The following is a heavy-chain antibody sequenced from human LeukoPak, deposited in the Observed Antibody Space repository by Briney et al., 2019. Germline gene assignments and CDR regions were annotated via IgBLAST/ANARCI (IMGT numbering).Heavy chain of an antibody. CDR2: ITTSSTYT. CDR1: GFSFSSYN. Sequence: GSLRLSCEASGFSFSSYNMDWVRQTPGKGLEWISSITTSSTYTFYADSVKGRFTISRDNARNSLYLQMNSLRVEDTAVYYCARETYYYDSSGYHYWGQGTLVTVSS. D-gene: IGHD3-22*01. V-gene: IGHV3-21*01. J-gene: IGHJ4*02. CDR3: ARETYYYDSSGYHY.